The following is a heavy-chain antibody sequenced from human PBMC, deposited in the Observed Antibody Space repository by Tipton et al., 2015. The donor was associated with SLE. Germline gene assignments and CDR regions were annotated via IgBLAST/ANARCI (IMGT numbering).Heavy chain of an antibody. CDR2: ISSSSSYI. J-gene: IGHJ2*01. V-gene: IGHV3-21*01. CDR3: ASPGLKGWYFDL. Sequence: SLRLSCAASGFTVSSNYMSWVRQAPGKGLEWVSSISSSSSYIYYADSVKGRFTISRDNAKNSLYLQMNSLRAEDTAVYYCASPGLKGWYFDLWGRGTLVTVSS. CDR1: GFTVSSNY.